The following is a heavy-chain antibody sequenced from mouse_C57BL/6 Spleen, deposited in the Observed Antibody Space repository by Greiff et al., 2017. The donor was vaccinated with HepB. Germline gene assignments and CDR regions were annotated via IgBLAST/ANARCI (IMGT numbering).Heavy chain of an antibody. CDR2: IDPSDSYT. V-gene: IGHV1-69*01. D-gene: IGHD2-4*01. J-gene: IGHJ4*01. CDR3: ARRGLRRDYYAMDY. Sequence: QVQLQQPGAELVMPGASVKLSCKASGYTFTSYWMHWVKQRPGQGLEWIGEIDPSDSYTNYNQKFKGQSTLTVDKSSSTAYMQLSSLTSEDAAVYYCARRGLRRDYYAMDYWGQGTSVTVSS. CDR1: GYTFTSYW.